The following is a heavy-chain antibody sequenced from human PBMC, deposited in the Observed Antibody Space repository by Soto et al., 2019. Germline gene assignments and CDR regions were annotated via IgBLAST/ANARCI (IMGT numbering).Heavy chain of an antibody. CDR1: GFNVKDDW. J-gene: IGHJ4*02. CDR3: TTGEY. V-gene: IGHV3-15*02. D-gene: IGHD1-26*01. Sequence: EVQLVESGGALVKPGESLRLSCAASGFNVKDDWMAWVRQAPGKGLEWLTQIKGDIHGGTTDYAAPVKDRFTMSRDASKNTVDLQMNSLKSDDTAVYYCTTGEYWGQGVLVTVSS. CDR2: IKGDIHGGTT.